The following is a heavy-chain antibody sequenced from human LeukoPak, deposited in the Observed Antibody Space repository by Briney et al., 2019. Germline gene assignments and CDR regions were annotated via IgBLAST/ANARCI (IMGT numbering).Heavy chain of an antibody. Sequence: ASVKASCKASGYTFTSYDINWVRQATGEGLEWMGSMNPNSGNTGYAQKFQGRVTMTRNTSISTAYMELSSLRSEDTAVYYCARGPESSSWYRVVWFDPWGQGTLVTVSS. V-gene: IGHV1-8*01. CDR2: MNPNSGNT. D-gene: IGHD6-13*01. CDR3: ARGPESSSWYRVVWFDP. J-gene: IGHJ5*02. CDR1: GYTFTSYD.